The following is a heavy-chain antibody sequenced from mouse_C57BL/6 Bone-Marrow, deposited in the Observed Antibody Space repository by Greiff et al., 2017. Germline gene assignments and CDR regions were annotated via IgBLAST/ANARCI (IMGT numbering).Heavy chain of an antibody. J-gene: IGHJ3*01. CDR2: ISSGSSTI. CDR3: ARAPYYYGLAY. D-gene: IGHD1-1*01. CDR1: GFTFSDYG. V-gene: IGHV5-17*01. Sequence: EVKLVESGGGLVKPGGSLKLSCAASGFTFSDYGMHWVRQAPEKGLEWVAYISSGSSTIYYADTVKGRFTISRDNAKNTLFLQMTSLRSEDTAMYYCARAPYYYGLAYWGQGTLVTVSA.